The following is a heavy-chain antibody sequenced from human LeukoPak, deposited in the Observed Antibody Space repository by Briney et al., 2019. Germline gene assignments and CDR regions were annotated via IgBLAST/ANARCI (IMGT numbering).Heavy chain of an antibody. J-gene: IGHJ4*02. CDR2: INPTGGST. CDR1: GYSFTSYY. CDR3: AKGGGYTSSWFDY. Sequence: GASVKVSCKASGYSFTSYYMHWVRQAPGQGLEWMGIINPTGGSTTYAQKFQGRVTMTRDTSTTTVYMELSSLRPEDTAVYYCAKGGGYTSSWFDYWGQGTLVTVSS. D-gene: IGHD6-13*01. V-gene: IGHV1-46*01.